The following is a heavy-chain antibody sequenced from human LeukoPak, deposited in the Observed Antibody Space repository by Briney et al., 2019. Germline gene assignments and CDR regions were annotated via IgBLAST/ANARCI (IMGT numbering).Heavy chain of an antibody. Sequence: GGSLRLSCAASGFTFSSYSMNWVRQAPGKGLQRVSGITGSGGSTYYADSVKGRFTISRDNSKNTLYLQMNSLRAEDTAVYYCAKGGAVAPRGFDIWGQGTMVTVSS. CDR3: AKGGAVAPRGFDI. D-gene: IGHD4-23*01. CDR1: GFTFSSYS. V-gene: IGHV3-23*01. CDR2: ITGSGGST. J-gene: IGHJ3*02.